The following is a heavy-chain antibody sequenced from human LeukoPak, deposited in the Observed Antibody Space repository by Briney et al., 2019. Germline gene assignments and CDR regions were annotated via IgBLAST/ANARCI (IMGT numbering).Heavy chain of an antibody. Sequence: GGSLRLSCAASGFTFSGSATPWVRQAAGKGLEWVGRIRSKANSYATEYAASVKGRFTISRDDSKNTAYLQMNSLKTEDTAMYYCYYYDSSGYRGGYWGQGTLVTVSS. J-gene: IGHJ4*02. D-gene: IGHD3-22*01. CDR3: YYYDSSGYRGGY. V-gene: IGHV3-73*01. CDR2: IRSKANSYAT. CDR1: GFTFSGSA.